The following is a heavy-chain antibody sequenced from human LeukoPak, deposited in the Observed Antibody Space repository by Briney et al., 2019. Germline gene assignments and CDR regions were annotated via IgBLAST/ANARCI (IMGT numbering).Heavy chain of an antibody. D-gene: IGHD3-22*01. J-gene: IGHJ4*02. CDR1: GGSISSYY. CDR2: IYYSGST. CDR3: ARIVSPYYYDGSGYYPYYFDY. V-gene: IGHV4-59*01. Sequence: KASETLSLTCTVSGGSISSYYWSWIRQPPGKGLEWIGYIYYSGSTNYNPSLKSRVTISVDTSKNQFSLKLSSVTAADTAVYYCARIVSPYYYDGSGYYPYYFDYWGQGTLVTVSS.